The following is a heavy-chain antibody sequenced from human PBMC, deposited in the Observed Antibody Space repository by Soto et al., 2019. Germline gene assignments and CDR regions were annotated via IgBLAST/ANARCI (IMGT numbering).Heavy chain of an antibody. Sequence: QVQLQESGPGLVKPSQTLSLTCTVSGGSISSGDYYWSWIRQPPGKGLEWIGYIYYSGSTYYNPSLKSRVTISVDPYKTQFALKLSSVTAADTAVYYCARGSYTIFGVVMDVWGQGTTVTVSS. J-gene: IGHJ6*02. D-gene: IGHD3-3*01. CDR1: GGSISSGDYY. V-gene: IGHV4-30-4*01. CDR3: ARGSYTIFGVVMDV. CDR2: IYYSGST.